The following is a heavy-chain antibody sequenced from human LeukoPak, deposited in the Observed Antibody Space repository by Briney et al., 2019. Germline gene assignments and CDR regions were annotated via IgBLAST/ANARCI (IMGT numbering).Heavy chain of an antibody. D-gene: IGHD2-2*01. CDR2: IESNGHEK. J-gene: IGHJ4*02. V-gene: IGHV3-30*02. Sequence: GGTLRLSCAVSGFTFSDYAMHWVRQAPGKGLEWVASIESNGHEKYSSDSLKGRFTISRDNSKNTLYLQMNTLRPEDTAVFYCARAFTSWPQGPYHFDYWGQGILITVSS. CDR3: ARAFTSWPQGPYHFDY. CDR1: GFTFSDYA.